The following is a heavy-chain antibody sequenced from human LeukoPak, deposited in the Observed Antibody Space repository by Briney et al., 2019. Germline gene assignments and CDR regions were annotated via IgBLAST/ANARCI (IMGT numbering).Heavy chain of an antibody. CDR3: AGAGSSWYYFDY. V-gene: IGHV3-20*04. CDR2: INWNGGST. D-gene: IGHD6-13*01. Sequence: PGGSLRLSCAASGFIFGDYGMSWVRHVPGKGLEWVSGINWNGGSTGYADSVKGRFTISRDNAKNSLYLQMNSLRAEDTAVYYCAGAGSSWYYFDYWGQGTLVTVSS. CDR1: GFIFGDYG. J-gene: IGHJ4*02.